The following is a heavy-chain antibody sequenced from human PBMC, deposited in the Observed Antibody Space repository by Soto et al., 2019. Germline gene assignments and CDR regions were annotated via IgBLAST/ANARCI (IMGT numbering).Heavy chain of an antibody. CDR3: ARDRRYCSSTSCYAFDI. CDR2: IIPILGIA. D-gene: IGHD2-2*01. V-gene: IGHV1-69*04. Sequence: ASVKVSCKASGGTFSSYTISWVRQAPGQGLEWMGRIIPILGIANYAQKFQGRVTITADKSTSTAYMELSSLRSEDTAVYYCARDRRYCSSTSCYAFDIWGQGTMVTVSS. CDR1: GGTFSSYT. J-gene: IGHJ3*02.